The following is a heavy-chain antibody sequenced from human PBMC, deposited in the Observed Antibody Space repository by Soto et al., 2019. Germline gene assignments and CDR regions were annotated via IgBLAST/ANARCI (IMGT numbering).Heavy chain of an antibody. Sequence: SETLSLTCTVSGGSISSSSYYWGWIRQPPGKGLEWIGSIYYSGSTYYNPSLESRVTISVDTSKNQFSLKLSSVTAADTAVYYCARRTNYYDSSGYHPPDAFDIWGQGTMVTVSS. V-gene: IGHV4-39*01. CDR3: ARRTNYYDSSGYHPPDAFDI. D-gene: IGHD3-22*01. J-gene: IGHJ3*02. CDR2: IYYSGST. CDR1: GGSISSSSYY.